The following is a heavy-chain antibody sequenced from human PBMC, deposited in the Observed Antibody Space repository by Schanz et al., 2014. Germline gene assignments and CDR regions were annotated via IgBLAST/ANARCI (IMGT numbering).Heavy chain of an antibody. J-gene: IGHJ6*02. D-gene: IGHD3-10*01. V-gene: IGHV1-46*03. CDR3: ARDGGEVVRGVIEGDNHYYYGMDV. CDR2: INLSGGST. Sequence: QVQLVQSGAEVKKPGASVKVSCKASGYTFTSYSMHWVRQAPGQGLEWMGIINLSGGSTNNAQKFQGRLTMTRDTSTSTVYMELSSLRSEDTAVYYCARDGGEVVRGVIEGDNHYYYGMDVWGQGTTVTVSS. CDR1: GYTFTSYS.